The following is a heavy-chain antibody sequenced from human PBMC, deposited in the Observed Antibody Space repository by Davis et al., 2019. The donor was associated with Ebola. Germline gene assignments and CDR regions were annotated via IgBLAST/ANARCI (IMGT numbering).Heavy chain of an antibody. V-gene: IGHV3-33*08. Sequence: GGSLRLSCAASGFTFSSYGMHWVRQAPGKGLEWVAVIWYDGSNKYYADSVKGRFTISRDNSKNTLYLQMNSLRSEDTAVYYCARQWGTTQYFDYWGQGTLVTVSS. CDR2: IWYDGSNK. D-gene: IGHD3-16*01. CDR1: GFTFSSYG. CDR3: ARQWGTTQYFDY. J-gene: IGHJ4*02.